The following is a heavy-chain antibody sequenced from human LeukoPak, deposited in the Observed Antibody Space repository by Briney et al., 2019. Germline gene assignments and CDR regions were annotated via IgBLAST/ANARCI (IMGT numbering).Heavy chain of an antibody. J-gene: IGHJ4*02. D-gene: IGHD5-12*01. CDR1: VFTFSSYG. V-gene: IGHV3-21*01. CDR3: VRGIVATLDYFDY. CDR2: ISSSSSYI. Sequence: GGALRLSCAASVFTFSSYGMHWLRQAPGKGLAWVSSISSSSSYIYYADSVKGRFTISRDNAQNSLYLQMNSLRAEDTAVYYCVRGIVATLDYFDYWGQGTLVTVSS.